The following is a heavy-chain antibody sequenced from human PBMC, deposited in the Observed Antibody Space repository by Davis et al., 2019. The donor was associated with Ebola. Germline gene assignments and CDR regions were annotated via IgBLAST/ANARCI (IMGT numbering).Heavy chain of an antibody. CDR1: GFTFSSYW. CDR3: ARDSDDYSFDY. Sequence: LRLSCAASGFTFSSYWMLWVRQAPGKGLVWVSCINRDGSTTTYADSVKGRFTISRDNAKNTLYLQMNNLRVEDTAVYYCARDSDDYSFDYWGQGTLVTVSS. CDR2: INRDGSTT. J-gene: IGHJ4*02. D-gene: IGHD4-11*01. V-gene: IGHV3-74*03.